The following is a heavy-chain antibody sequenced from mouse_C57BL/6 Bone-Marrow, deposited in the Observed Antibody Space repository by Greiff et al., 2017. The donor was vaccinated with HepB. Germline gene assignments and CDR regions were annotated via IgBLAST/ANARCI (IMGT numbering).Heavy chain of an antibody. J-gene: IGHJ4*01. D-gene: IGHD1-1*01. Sequence: VQLQQPGAELVKPGASVKMSCKASGYTFTSYWITWVKQRPGQGLEWIGDIYPGSGSTNYNEKFKSKATLTVDTSSSTAYMQVSSLTSEVSAVYYCARGGYYGSSYAMDYWGQGTSVTVSS. V-gene: IGHV1-55*01. CDR1: GYTFTSYW. CDR2: IYPGSGST. CDR3: ARGGYYGSSYAMDY.